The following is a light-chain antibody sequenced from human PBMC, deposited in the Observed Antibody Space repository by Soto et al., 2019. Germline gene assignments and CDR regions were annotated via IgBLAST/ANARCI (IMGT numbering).Light chain of an antibody. CDR2: DVS. V-gene: IGLV2-8*01. Sequence: QSALTQPASVSGSPGQSVTISCTGTSSDVGAFDYVSWYQQHPGKAPKVMIYDVSKRPSGVPDRFSGSKSGNTASLTVSGLQSEDEADYYCCAYAGSYTRYVFGTGTKVTVL. CDR3: CAYAGSYTRYV. J-gene: IGLJ1*01. CDR1: SSDVGAFDY.